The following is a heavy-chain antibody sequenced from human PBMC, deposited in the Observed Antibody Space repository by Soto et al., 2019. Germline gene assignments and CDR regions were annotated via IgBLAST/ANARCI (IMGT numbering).Heavy chain of an antibody. Sequence: QLQLQESASGLVKPSQTLSLTCTISGDSIISGGYSWSWIRQPPGKGLEWIGYVHHSGSTYYNPSLRSRVTISIDRPRNQFSLRLGAVTAADTAKYYCARDGAWRGFDVWGQGTTVPVSS. J-gene: IGHJ6*02. D-gene: IGHD1-26*01. CDR1: GDSIISGGYS. V-gene: IGHV4-30-2*01. CDR2: VHHSGST. CDR3: ARDGAWRGFDV.